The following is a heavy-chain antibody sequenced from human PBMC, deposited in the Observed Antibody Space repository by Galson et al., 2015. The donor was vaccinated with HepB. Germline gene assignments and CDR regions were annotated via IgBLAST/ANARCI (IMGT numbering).Heavy chain of an antibody. Sequence: SVKVSCKASGYTFTSYDINWVRQATGQGLEWMGWMNPNSGNTGYAQKFQGRVTMTRNTSISTAYMELSSLRSEDTAVYYCARGLKYQLLSPGYWGQGTLVTVSS. CDR2: MNPNSGNT. CDR1: GYTFTSYD. CDR3: ARGLKYQLLSPGY. V-gene: IGHV1-8*01. D-gene: IGHD2-2*01. J-gene: IGHJ4*02.